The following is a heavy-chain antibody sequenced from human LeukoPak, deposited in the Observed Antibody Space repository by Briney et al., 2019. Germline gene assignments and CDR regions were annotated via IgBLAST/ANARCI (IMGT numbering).Heavy chain of an antibody. D-gene: IGHD6-25*01. CDR2: INANSGTT. CDR3: AKPISGGLAATADWFHP. J-gene: IGHJ5*01. CDR1: GFASSFYA. V-gene: IGHV3-23*01. Sequence: PGGSLRLSCAASGFASSFYAMSWLRQPPGKGLEWVSTINANSGTTSYAASVRGRFTISRDNSKNTLYLQVNTLRADDTATYYCAKPISGGLAATADWFHPWGQGTLVVVSS.